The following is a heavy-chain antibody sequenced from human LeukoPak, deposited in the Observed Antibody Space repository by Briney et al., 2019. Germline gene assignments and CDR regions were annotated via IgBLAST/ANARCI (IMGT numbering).Heavy chain of an antibody. CDR3: ARGKYSSSPDY. V-gene: IGHV1-18*01. CDR2: IGPNNGNT. CDR1: GYTFSSYG. Sequence: ASVKVSCKATGYTFSSYGISWVRQAPGQGLEWMGWIGPNNGNTNYAQNLQGRVTMTTDTSTGTAYMELRSLRSDDTAVYYCARGKYSSSPDYWGQGTLVTVSS. J-gene: IGHJ4*02. D-gene: IGHD6-13*01.